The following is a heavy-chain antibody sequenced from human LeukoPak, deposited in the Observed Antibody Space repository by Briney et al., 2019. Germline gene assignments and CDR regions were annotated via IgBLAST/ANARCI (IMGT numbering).Heavy chain of an antibody. CDR1: GFTFSSYA. D-gene: IGHD4-11*01. CDR2: IRYDGSNK. V-gene: IGHV3-30*02. Sequence: GSLRLSCAASGFTFSSYAMHWVRQAPGKGLEWVAFIRYDGSNKYYADSVKGRFTISRDNSKNTLYLQMNSLRAEDTAVYYCAKLHSEGCFDAFDVWGQGTMVTVSS. CDR3: AKLHSEGCFDAFDV. J-gene: IGHJ3*01.